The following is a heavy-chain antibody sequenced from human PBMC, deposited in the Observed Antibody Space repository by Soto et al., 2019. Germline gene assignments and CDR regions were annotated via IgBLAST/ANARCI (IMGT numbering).Heavy chain of an antibody. CDR2: ISAYNGNT. Sequence: ASVKVSCKASGYTFTSYGISWVRQAPGQGLEWMGWISAYNGNTNYAQKLQGRVTMTTDTSTSTAYMELRSLRSDDTAVYHCARVHLIPYYYSGMDVWGQGTTVTVSS. CDR3: ARVHLIPYYYSGMDV. CDR1: GYTFTSYG. V-gene: IGHV1-18*04. J-gene: IGHJ6*02. D-gene: IGHD3-16*01.